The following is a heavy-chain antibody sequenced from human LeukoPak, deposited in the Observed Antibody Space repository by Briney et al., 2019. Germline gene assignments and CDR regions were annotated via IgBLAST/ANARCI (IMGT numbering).Heavy chain of an antibody. CDR3: ARDLWNYYDSSGYHLYYYYYMDV. V-gene: IGHV1-18*01. Sequence: ASVKVSCKAPGYTFTSYGISWVRQAPGQGLEWMGWISAYNGNTNYAQKLQGRVTMTTDTSTSTAYMELRSLRSDDTAVYYCARDLWNYYDSSGYHLYYYYYMDVWGKGTTVTASS. D-gene: IGHD3-22*01. J-gene: IGHJ6*03. CDR2: ISAYNGNT. CDR1: GYTFTSYG.